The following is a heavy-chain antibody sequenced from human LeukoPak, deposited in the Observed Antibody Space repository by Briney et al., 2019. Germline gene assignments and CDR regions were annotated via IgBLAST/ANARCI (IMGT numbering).Heavy chain of an antibody. CDR3: ARDSSTSPEDYYYGMDV. V-gene: IGHV3-30-3*01. J-gene: IGHJ6*02. CDR1: GFTFSSYA. Sequence: GGSLRLSCAASGFTFSSYAMHWVRQAPGKGLEWVAVISYDGSNKYYADSVKGRFTISRDNSKNTLYLQMNSLRAEDTAVYYCARDSSTSPEDYYYGMDVWGQGTTVTVSS. D-gene: IGHD2-2*01. CDR2: ISYDGSNK.